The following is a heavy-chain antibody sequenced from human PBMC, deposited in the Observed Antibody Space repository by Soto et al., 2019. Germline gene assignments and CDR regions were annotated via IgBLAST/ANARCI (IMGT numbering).Heavy chain of an antibody. D-gene: IGHD5-12*01. J-gene: IGHJ4*01. CDR3: ARGALGTGYEPFDF. V-gene: IGHV4-59*11. CDR1: GDSISSHY. CDR2: IYYTGST. Sequence: SETLSLTCSVSGDSISSHYWNWIRQPPGKGLEWIGYIYYTGSTRYNASLKSRVTISFDTSKTHFSLDLKSVTAADTAVYYCARGALGTGYEPFDFWGHGTLVTVSS.